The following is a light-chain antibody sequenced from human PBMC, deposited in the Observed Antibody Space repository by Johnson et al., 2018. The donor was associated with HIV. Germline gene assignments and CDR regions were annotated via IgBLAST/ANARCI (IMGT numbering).Light chain of an antibody. V-gene: IGLV1-51*01. CDR1: SSNIGNNY. CDR2: DNN. CDR3: GKWDSSLSAFYV. J-gene: IGLJ1*01. Sequence: VLTQPPSVSAAPGQKVTISCSGSSSNIGNNYVSWYQQLPGTAPKLLIYDNNKRPSGIPDRFSGSKSGTSATLGITGLQTGDEADYYCGKWDSSLSAFYVFGTGTKVTVL.